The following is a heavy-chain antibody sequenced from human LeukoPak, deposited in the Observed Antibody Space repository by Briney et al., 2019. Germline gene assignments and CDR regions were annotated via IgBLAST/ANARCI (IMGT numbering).Heavy chain of an antibody. D-gene: IGHD6-6*01. CDR1: GFSFSDHY. CDR3: ARGWLGSSSEGFGY. J-gene: IGHJ4*02. V-gene: IGHV3-11*04. Sequence: PGGSLRLSCAASGFSFSDHYMDWVRQAPGKGLEWVSYISSSGSTIYYADSVKGRFTISRDNAKNSLYLQMNSLRAEDTAVYYCARGWLGSSSEGFGYWGQGTLVTVSS. CDR2: ISSSGSTI.